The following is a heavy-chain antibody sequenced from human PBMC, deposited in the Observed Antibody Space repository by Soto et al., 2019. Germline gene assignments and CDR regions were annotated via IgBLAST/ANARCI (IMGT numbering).Heavy chain of an antibody. CDR3: ARDFVECTNGVCPRGYYYYGMDV. V-gene: IGHV3-30-3*01. J-gene: IGHJ6*02. D-gene: IGHD2-8*01. CDR2: ISYDGSNK. CDR1: GFTFSSYA. Sequence: GGSLRLSCAASGFTFSSYAMHWVRQAPGKGLEWVAVISYDGSNKYYADSVKGRFTISRDNSKNTLYPQMNSLRAEDTAVYYCARDFVECTNGVCPRGYYYYGMDVWGQGTTVTVSS.